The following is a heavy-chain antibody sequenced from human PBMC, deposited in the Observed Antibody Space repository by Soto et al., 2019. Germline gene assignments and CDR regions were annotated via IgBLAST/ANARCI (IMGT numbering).Heavy chain of an antibody. CDR2: INHSGST. D-gene: IGHD3-22*01. J-gene: IGHJ5*02. CDR1: GGSFSGYY. Sequence: QVQLQQWGAGLLKPSETLSLTCAVYGGSFSGYYWSWIRQPPGKGLEWIGEINHSGSTNYNPSLKSLVTISVDTSKTQFSLKLSSVTAADTAVYYCARPLDSSGYYRFDPWGQGTLVTVSS. V-gene: IGHV4-34*01. CDR3: ARPLDSSGYYRFDP.